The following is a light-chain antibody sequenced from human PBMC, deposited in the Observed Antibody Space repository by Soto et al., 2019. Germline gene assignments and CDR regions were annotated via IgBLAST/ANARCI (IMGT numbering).Light chain of an antibody. CDR3: QKSKGYWT. CDR2: KAS. CDR1: QSISDL. V-gene: IGKV1-5*03. Sequence: DIQMTQSPSTLSASVGDRVTITCRASQSISDLLAWYQHKPGKAPKLLIYKASVLKSGVPSRFSGSGSGREYTLSISSLQPGEFASYYWQKSKGYWTFGQGTKVEI. J-gene: IGKJ1*01.